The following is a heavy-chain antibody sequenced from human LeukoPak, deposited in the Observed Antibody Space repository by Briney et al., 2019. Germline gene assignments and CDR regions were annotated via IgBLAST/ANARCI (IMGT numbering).Heavy chain of an antibody. CDR3: ARSYDFWSGPPFDP. Sequence: ASVKVSCKASGYTFTGHYMHWVRQAPGQGLEWMGWINPNSGGTKYAQKFQGRVTLTRDTSISAAYMELSRLRCDDTAVYYCARSYDFWSGPPFDPWGQGTLVTVSS. V-gene: IGHV1-2*02. D-gene: IGHD3-3*01. J-gene: IGHJ5*02. CDR1: GYTFTGHY. CDR2: INPNSGGT.